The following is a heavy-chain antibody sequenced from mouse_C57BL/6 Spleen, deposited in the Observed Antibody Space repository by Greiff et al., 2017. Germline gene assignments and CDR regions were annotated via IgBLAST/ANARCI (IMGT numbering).Heavy chain of an antibody. CDR3: AISYYYGSSYVPWYFDV. J-gene: IGHJ1*03. V-gene: IGHV1-39*01. Sequence: VQLQQSGPELVKPGASVKISCKASGYSFTDYNMNWVKQSNGKSLEWIGVINPNYGTTSYNQKFKGKATLTVDQSSSTAYMQLNSLTSEDSAVYYCAISYYYGSSYVPWYFDVWGTGTTVTVSS. CDR2: INPNYGTT. CDR1: GYSFTDYN. D-gene: IGHD1-1*01.